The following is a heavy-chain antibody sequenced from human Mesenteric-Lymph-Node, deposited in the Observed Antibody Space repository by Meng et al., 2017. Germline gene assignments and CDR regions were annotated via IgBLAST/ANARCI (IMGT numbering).Heavy chain of an antibody. CDR1: GFTFSSYA. CDR2: ISYDGSNK. D-gene: IGHD6-19*01. V-gene: IGHV3-30*04. Sequence: GESLKISCAASGFTFSSYAMHWVRQAPGKGLEWVAVISYDGSNKYYADSVKGRFTISRDNSKNTLYLQMNSLRAEDTAVYYCASEGSQQWLVDLYFDYWGQGTLVTVSS. CDR3: ASEGSQQWLVDLYFDY. J-gene: IGHJ4*02.